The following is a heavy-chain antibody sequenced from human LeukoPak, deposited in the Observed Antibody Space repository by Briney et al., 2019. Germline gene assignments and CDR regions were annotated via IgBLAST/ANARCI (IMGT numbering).Heavy chain of an antibody. CDR2: ISNNGGYT. CDR1: GFIFTNAW. V-gene: IGHV3-23*01. Sequence: GGSLRLSCAASGFIFTNAWMNWVRQAPGKGLEWVSAISNNGGYTYYTDSVQGRFTISRDNSKSTLCLQMNSLRAEDTAVYYCAKQVGYGSDGSCYFHYWGQGTLVTVSS. D-gene: IGHD2-15*01. CDR3: AKQVGYGSDGSCYFHY. J-gene: IGHJ4*02.